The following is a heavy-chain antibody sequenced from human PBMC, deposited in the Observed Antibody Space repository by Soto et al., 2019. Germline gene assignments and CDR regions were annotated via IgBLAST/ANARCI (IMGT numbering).Heavy chain of an antibody. CDR1: GFTFGGYS. CDR3: ARGFRNGFNV. CDR2: ISGPSIYI. V-gene: IGHV3-21*01. D-gene: IGHD2-8*01. Sequence: EVQLVESGGGLVKPGGSLGLSFVASGFTFGGYSINWVRQAPGKGLEWVSYISGPSIYIYYADSVKGRFTISRDNAKSAVYLQMNSLRAEDTAVYYCARGFRNGFNVW. J-gene: IGHJ6*01.